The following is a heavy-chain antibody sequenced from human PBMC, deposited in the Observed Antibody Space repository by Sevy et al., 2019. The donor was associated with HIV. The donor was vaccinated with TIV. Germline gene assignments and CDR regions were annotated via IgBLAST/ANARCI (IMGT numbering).Heavy chain of an antibody. J-gene: IGHJ4*02. Sequence: GGSLRLSCAASGLTFGSDWMHWVRQGPGKGLVWVSRIKSDGFTTTYADSVKGRFTISRDNAKNTLYLQMNSLRAEDTGIYYCGREHNEWVGEPPAFDDWGQGALVTVSS. CDR2: IKSDGFTT. V-gene: IGHV3-74*01. CDR3: GREHNEWVGEPPAFDD. D-gene: IGHD3-10*01. CDR1: GLTFGSDW.